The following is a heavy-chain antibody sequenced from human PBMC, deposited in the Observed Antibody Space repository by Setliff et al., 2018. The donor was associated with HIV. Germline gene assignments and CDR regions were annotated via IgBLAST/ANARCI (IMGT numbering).Heavy chain of an antibody. J-gene: IGHJ2*01. CDR1: GGFISNHY. CDR2: THYSGSS. CDR3: ARDVGLCGVDCWPYFYFDL. D-gene: IGHD2-21*02. V-gene: IGHV4-59*11. Sequence: PSETLSLTCTISGGFISNHYWNWIRQPPGKGLEWIGSTHYSGSSYYSPSLKSRATISLDTSKNQFSLKLSSMTAADTAVYYCARDVGLCGVDCWPYFYFDLWGRGNLVTVSS.